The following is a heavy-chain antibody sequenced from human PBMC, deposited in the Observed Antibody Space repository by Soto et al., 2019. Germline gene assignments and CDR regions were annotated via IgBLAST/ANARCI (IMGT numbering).Heavy chain of an antibody. CDR3: AREGPWEAAAGPYYYYGMDV. D-gene: IGHD6-13*01. CDR1: GGTFSSYA. V-gene: IGHV1-69*12. CDR2: IIPIFGTA. J-gene: IGHJ6*02. Sequence: QVQLVQSGAEVKKPGSSVKVSCKASGGTFSSYAISWVRQAPGQGLEWMGGIIPIFGTANYAQKFQGRVTITADESTSTAYMELSSLRSEDTAVYYCAREGPWEAAAGPYYYYGMDVWGQGTTVTVSS.